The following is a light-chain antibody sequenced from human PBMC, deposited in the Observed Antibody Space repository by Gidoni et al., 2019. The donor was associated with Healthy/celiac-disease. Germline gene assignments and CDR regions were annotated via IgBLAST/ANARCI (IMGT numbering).Light chain of an antibody. J-gene: IGKJ2*01. CDR3: QQLNSYPYT. CDR1: QGISSY. CDR2: DAS. V-gene: IGKV1-9*01. Sequence: IQLTQSPSSLSASVGDRVTITCRASQGISSYLAWYQQKPGKAPNLLIYDASTLKSGVPSRFSGSGSVTDFTLTISSLQPEEFATSYCQQLNSYPYTFGQGTKLEIK.